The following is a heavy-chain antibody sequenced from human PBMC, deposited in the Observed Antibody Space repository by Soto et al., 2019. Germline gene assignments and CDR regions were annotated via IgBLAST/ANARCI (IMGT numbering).Heavy chain of an antibody. J-gene: IGHJ6*03. D-gene: IGHD2-15*01. Sequence: ASVKVSCKASGYTFTSYGISWVRQAPGQGLEWMGWISAYNGNTNYAQKLQGRVTMTTDTSTSTAYMKLRSLRSDDTAVYYCARVVVVAAYYYYYMDVWGKGTTVTVS. CDR2: ISAYNGNT. CDR1: GYTFTSYG. CDR3: ARVVVVAAYYYYYMDV. V-gene: IGHV1-18*01.